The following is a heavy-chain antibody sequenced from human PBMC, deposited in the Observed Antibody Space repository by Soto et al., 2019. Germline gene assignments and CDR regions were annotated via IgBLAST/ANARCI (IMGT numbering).Heavy chain of an antibody. D-gene: IGHD3-22*01. J-gene: IGHJ4*02. CDR2: IYPGDSDT. V-gene: IGHV5-51*01. Sequence: PGESLKISCKGSGYSFTSYWIGWVRQMPGKGLEWMGIIYPGDSDTRYSPSFQGQVTISADKSISTAYLQWSSLKASDTATFYCARRAFGYDSLGHWYYFDSWGQGTLVTVSS. CDR1: GYSFTSYW. CDR3: ARRAFGYDSLGHWYYFDS.